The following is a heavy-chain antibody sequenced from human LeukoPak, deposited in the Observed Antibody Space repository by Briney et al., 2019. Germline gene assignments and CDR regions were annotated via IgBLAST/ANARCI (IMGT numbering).Heavy chain of an antibody. D-gene: IGHD5-12*01. V-gene: IGHV1-3*01. CDR2: INAGNGNT. J-gene: IGHJ4*02. CDR1: GYTFTSYA. CDR3: ARGRVARRLDY. Sequence: ASVKVSCKASGYTFTSYAMHWVRQAPGQRLEWMGWINAGNGNTKYSQKFLGRATITRDTSASTAYMELSSLRSEDTAVYYCARGRVARRLDYWGQGTLVTVSS.